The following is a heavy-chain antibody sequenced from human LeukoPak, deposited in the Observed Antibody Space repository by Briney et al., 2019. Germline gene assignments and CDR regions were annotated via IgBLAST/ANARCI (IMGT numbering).Heavy chain of an antibody. J-gene: IGHJ6*02. Sequence: PGGSLRLSCAASGFTFSSYGMHWVRQAPGKGLEWVAVIWYDGNNKYYADSVKGRFTISRDNSKNTLYLQMNSLRAEDTAVYYCAKMTDYYYYGMDVWGLGTTVTVSS. CDR3: AKMTDYYYYGMDV. CDR2: IWYDGNNK. V-gene: IGHV3-33*06. CDR1: GFTFSSYG.